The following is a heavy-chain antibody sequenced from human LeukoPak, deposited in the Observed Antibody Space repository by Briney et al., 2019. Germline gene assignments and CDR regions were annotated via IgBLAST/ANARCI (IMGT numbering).Heavy chain of an antibody. CDR3: ARRLSGWYSLGY. J-gene: IGHJ4*02. CDR2: INHSGST. Sequence: SETLSLTCASYGGSFSGYYWSWIRQPPGKGLEWIGEINHSGSTNYNPSLKSRVTISVDTSKKQFSLKLGSVTAADTAMYYCARRLSGWYSLGYWGQGTLVTVSS. V-gene: IGHV4-34*01. D-gene: IGHD6-19*01. CDR1: GGSFSGYY.